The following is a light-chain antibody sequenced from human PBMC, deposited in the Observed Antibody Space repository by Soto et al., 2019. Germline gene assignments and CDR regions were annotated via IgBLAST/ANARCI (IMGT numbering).Light chain of an antibody. CDR3: QQYNDGAPAN. CDR2: GAT. J-gene: IGKJ1*01. CDR1: QSVTSN. V-gene: IGKV3-15*01. Sequence: EVGITKALATVSPSPFLMGTLSCRSSQSVTSNLAWYQQKPGQAPRLIVYGATTRATGIPARFSGSGSGTEFTLTISSLQSEDFAVYYCQQYNDGAPANFGQGTKVDIK.